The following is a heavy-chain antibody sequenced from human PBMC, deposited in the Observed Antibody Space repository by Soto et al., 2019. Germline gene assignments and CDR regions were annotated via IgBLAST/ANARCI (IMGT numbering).Heavy chain of an antibody. J-gene: IGHJ6*02. CDR3: ARAGYCTNGVCWDYYYYCGMDV. V-gene: IGHV5-51*01. Sequence: GESLKISCKGSGYSFPSYWIGWVRQMPGKGLEWMGIIYPGDSDTRYSPSFQGQVTISADKSISTAYLQWSSLKASDTAMYYCARAGYCTNGVCWDYYYYCGMDVWGQGTMVTISS. CDR1: GYSFPSYW. D-gene: IGHD2-8*01. CDR2: IYPGDSDT.